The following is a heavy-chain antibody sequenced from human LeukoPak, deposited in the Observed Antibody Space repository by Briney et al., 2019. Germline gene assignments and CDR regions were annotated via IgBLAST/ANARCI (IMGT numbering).Heavy chain of an antibody. CDR3: ATASYSSGWYEYYFDY. CDR2: INHSGST. CDR1: GGSFSGYY. J-gene: IGHJ4*02. Sequence: PSETLSLTCTVYGGSFSGYYWSWIRQPPGKGLEWIGEINHSGSTNYNPSLKSRVTISVDTSKNQFSLKLSSVTAADTAVYYCATASYSSGWYEYYFDYWGQGTLVTVSS. V-gene: IGHV4-34*01. D-gene: IGHD6-19*01.